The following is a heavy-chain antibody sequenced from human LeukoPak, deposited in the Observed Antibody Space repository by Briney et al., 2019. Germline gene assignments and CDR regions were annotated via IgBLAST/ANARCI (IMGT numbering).Heavy chain of an antibody. J-gene: IGHJ4*02. CDR3: ARLSYDSSGYYFFDY. CDR2: TYYRSKWYN. Sequence: SQTLSLTCAISGDSVSGSGAAWNWVRQSPSRGLEWLGRTYYRSKWYNDYAVSVKSRITINPDTSKNQFSLQLNSVTPDDTAVYYCARLSYDSSGYYFFDYWGQGILVTVSS. CDR1: GDSVSGSGAA. V-gene: IGHV6-1*01. D-gene: IGHD3-22*01.